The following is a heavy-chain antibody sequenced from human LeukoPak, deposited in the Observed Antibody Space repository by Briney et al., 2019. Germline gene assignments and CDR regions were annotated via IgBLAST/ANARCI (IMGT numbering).Heavy chain of an antibody. V-gene: IGHV3-30*04. CDR1: GFTFSSYA. D-gene: IGHD6-6*01. J-gene: IGHJ4*02. CDR2: ISYDGSNK. CDR3: ARKYYRRYSSSSGCVY. Sequence: PGGSLRLSCAASGFTFSSYAMHWVRQAPGKGLEWVAVISYDGSNKYYADSVKGRFTISRDNSKNTLYLQMNSLRAEDTAVYYCARKYYRRYSSSSGCVYWGQGTLVTVSS.